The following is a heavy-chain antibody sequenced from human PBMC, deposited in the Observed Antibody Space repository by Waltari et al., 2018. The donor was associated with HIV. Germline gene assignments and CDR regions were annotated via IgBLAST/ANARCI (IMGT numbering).Heavy chain of an antibody. D-gene: IGHD6-13*01. J-gene: IGHJ4*02. CDR3: VRGSSSWNGVDF. CDR1: GFTFSNYW. CDR2: INRDGSST. V-gene: IGHV3-74*01. Sequence: EVQLVESGGGLVQPGGFLRLSCAASGFTFSNYWMHCVRQAAGRGLGWVSRINRDGSSTTYADSEKGRFTISRDNAKNTLYMQMNSLRAEDTALYYCVRGSSSWNGVDFWGRGTLVTVSS.